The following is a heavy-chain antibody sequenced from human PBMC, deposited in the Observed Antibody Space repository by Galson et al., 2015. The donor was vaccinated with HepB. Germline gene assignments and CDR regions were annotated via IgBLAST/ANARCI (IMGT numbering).Heavy chain of an antibody. V-gene: IGHV3-30-3*01. J-gene: IGHJ4*02. CDR1: GFIFPSHN. D-gene: IGHD1-1*01. CDR2: ISPDGSTT. Sequence: SLRLSCAASGFIFPSHNMHWFRQAPGKGLEWLGIISPDGSTTSYADSVKGRFTISRDNSKNTLFLQMDSLRLEDTGVYYCARDFNWNYDYWGQGTLVTVSS. CDR3: ARDFNWNYDY.